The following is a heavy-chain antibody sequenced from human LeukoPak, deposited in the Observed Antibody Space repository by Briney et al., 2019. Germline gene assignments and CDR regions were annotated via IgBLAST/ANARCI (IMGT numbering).Heavy chain of an antibody. CDR1: GFTFSSYW. Sequence: PGGSLRLSCAASGFTFSSYWMSWVRQAPGKGLEWVANIKQDGSEKYYVDSVKGRFTISRDNAKNSLYLQMNSLRAEDTAVYYCARDAYCGGDCRLYYYYYMDVWGKGTTVTVSS. CDR2: IKQDGSEK. D-gene: IGHD2-21*01. CDR3: ARDAYCGGDCRLYYYYYMDV. V-gene: IGHV3-7*01. J-gene: IGHJ6*03.